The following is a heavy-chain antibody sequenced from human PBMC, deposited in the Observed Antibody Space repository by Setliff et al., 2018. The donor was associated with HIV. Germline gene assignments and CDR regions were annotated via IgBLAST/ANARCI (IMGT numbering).Heavy chain of an antibody. CDR2: ISTHSVYSVNK. V-gene: IGHV1-18*01. CDR3: ARNQGDSSGWYAGDY. CDR1: GYTFTSYG. Sequence: ASVKVSCKAFGYTFTSYGINWVRQAPGQGLEWMGWISTHSVYSVNKNYAQKFQGRVTLTTDTSTSTVYMDLRNLRSEDTAVYYCARNQGDSSGWYAGDYWGHGTPVTVSS. D-gene: IGHD6-19*01. J-gene: IGHJ4*01.